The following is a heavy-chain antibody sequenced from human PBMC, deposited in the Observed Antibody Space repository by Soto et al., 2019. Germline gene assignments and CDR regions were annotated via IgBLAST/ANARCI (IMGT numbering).Heavy chain of an antibody. CDR1: GGTFSSYA. Sequence: GASVKVSCKASGGTFSSYAISWVRQAPGQGLEWMGGIIPIFGTANYAQKFQGRVTITADKSTSTAYMELSSLRSEDTAVYYCARDRRTYYDFWSGYCSFDYWGQGTLVTVSS. V-gene: IGHV1-69*06. J-gene: IGHJ4*02. D-gene: IGHD3-3*01. CDR3: ARDRRTYYDFWSGYCSFDY. CDR2: IIPIFGTA.